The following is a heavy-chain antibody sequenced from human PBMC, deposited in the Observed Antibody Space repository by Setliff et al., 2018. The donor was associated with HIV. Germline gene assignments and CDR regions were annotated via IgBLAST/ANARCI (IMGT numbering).Heavy chain of an antibody. CDR3: ARGSWVGATTPTDY. Sequence: SETLSLTCSVSGGSISSHYWSWIRQPPGKGLEWIGYIYYSGSTNYNASLKSRVTMSVDASQRQFSLNLTSVTAADTAVYYCARGSWVGATTPTDYWGRGKLVTVSS. D-gene: IGHD1-26*01. CDR2: IYYSGST. J-gene: IGHJ4*02. CDR1: GGSISSHY. V-gene: IGHV4-59*08.